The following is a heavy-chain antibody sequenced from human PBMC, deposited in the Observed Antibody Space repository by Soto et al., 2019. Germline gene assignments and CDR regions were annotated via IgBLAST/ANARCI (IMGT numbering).Heavy chain of an antibody. V-gene: IGHV3-11*01. CDR2: IRSSGSTI. D-gene: IGHD3-3*01. CDR3: TTGLTMFGVVIDP. CDR1: GFTFSDYY. J-gene: IGHJ5*02. Sequence: LSLSCAASGFTFSDYYMSWIRHAPGKGLEWVSYIRSSGSTIYYADPMKGRFTISRDNANNSLYLQMNSLGAEDTAVYYCTTGLTMFGVVIDPWGQGTLVTVSS.